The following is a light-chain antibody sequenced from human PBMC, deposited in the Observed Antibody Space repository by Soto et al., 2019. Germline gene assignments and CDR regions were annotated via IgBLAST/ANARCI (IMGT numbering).Light chain of an antibody. CDR2: SAS. CDR1: QDIRND. CDR3: LHHYTYPLT. Sequence: DIQMTQSPSSLSASVGDRVTITCRASQDIRNDLGWYQQKPGKAPKRLIFSASTLDSGVPSRFSGGGFGTEFTLTISSLQPEDFDTYYCLHHYTYPLTLGGGTKVEFK. V-gene: IGKV1-17*01. J-gene: IGKJ4*01.